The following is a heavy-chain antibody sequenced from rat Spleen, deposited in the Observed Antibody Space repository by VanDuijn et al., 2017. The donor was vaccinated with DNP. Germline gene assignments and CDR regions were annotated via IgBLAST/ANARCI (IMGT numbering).Heavy chain of an antibody. J-gene: IGHJ4*01. CDR3: ARHRTIMPYYYVMDA. Sequence: EVQLVESGGGLVQPGRSLKLSCAVSGFTFSDYYMAWVRQAPAKGLEWVATIGYNGGTPYYRDSVKGRFTISRDNAQSTLYLQMDSLRSEDTATYYCARHRTIMPYYYVMDAWGQGASVTVSS. CDR1: GFTFSDYY. D-gene: IGHD1-12*01. CDR2: IGYNGGTP. V-gene: IGHV5-7*01.